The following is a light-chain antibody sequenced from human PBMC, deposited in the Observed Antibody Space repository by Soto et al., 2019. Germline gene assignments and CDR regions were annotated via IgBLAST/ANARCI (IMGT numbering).Light chain of an antibody. J-gene: IGKJ4*01. Sequence: IVLTQSPGTLSVSPCEIAILSCRASQSVSSYLAWYQQKPGQAPRLLIYDASNRATGIPARFSGSGSGTDFTLTISSLQPEDFATYHCQQLNSYPFTFGGGTKVDIK. CDR1: QSVSSY. CDR2: DAS. CDR3: QQLNSYPFT. V-gene: IGKV3-11*01.